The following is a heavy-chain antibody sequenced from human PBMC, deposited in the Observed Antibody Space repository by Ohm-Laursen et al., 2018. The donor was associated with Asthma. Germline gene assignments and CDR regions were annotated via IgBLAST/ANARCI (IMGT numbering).Heavy chain of an antibody. J-gene: IGHJ4*02. CDR2: IYYSGST. CDR3: VREDFDWPPGYCDY. D-gene: IGHD3-9*01. V-gene: IGHV4-31*03. CDR1: GGSISSGGYF. Sequence: SQTLSLTCTVSGGSISSGGYFYSWIRQHPGKGLEWIGYIYYSGSTYYNPSLKSRVTISVDTSKNQFSLKLSSVTAADTAVYYCVREDFDWPPGYCDYWGQGTLVTVSS.